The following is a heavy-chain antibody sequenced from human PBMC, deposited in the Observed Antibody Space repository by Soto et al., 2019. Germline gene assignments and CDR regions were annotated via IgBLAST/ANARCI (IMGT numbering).Heavy chain of an antibody. V-gene: IGHV4-31*03. J-gene: IGHJ4*02. CDR2: IYNSGST. Sequence: SETLSLTCTVSGGAISSRGFYWGWIRQLPGEGLEWIGYIYNSGSTYYNPSLKSRVTISLDTSNNQFSLSLTSVTAADTALYYCARVAAMTTLPNTLFDYWGPGALVTVSS. D-gene: IGHD4-4*01. CDR3: ARVAAMTTLPNTLFDY. CDR1: GGAISSRGFY.